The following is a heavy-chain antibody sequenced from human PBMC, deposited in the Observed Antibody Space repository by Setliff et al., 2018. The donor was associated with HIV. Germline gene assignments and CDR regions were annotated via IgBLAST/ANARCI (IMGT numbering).Heavy chain of an antibody. Sequence: GESLKISCKGSGYRFTSHWIAWVRQMPGKGLEWMGIIYPGDSETRYSPSFQGQVTFSADKSISTAYLQWSSLKASDTAMYYCARNGLSIDYWGQGTLVTVSS. CDR1: GYRFTSHW. V-gene: IGHV5-51*01. CDR3: ARNGLSIDY. D-gene: IGHD3-16*02. J-gene: IGHJ4*02. CDR2: IYPGDSET.